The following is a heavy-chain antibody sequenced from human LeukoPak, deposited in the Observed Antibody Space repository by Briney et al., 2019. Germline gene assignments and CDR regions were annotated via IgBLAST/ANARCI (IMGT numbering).Heavy chain of an antibody. Sequence: GRSLRLSCAASGFTFSRYGMHWLRQAPRKGLEGVAVISYDGSNKYYADCVKGRFAISRDNSKNTLYLQMKSLRAEDTAVYYCARGMSYYYDSSGSYFDYWGQGTLVTVSS. CDR2: ISYDGSNK. V-gene: IGHV3-30*03. J-gene: IGHJ4*02. CDR3: ARGMSYYYDSSGSYFDY. D-gene: IGHD3-22*01. CDR1: GFTFSRYG.